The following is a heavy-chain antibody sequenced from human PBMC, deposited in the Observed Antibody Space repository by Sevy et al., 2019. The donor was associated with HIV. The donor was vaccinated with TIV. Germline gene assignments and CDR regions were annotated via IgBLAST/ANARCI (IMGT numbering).Heavy chain of an antibody. D-gene: IGHD5-12*01. J-gene: IGHJ5*02. CDR2: IYYTGST. Sequence: SETLSITCTVSGGSISAYYWSWIRQPPGKGLEYLGYIYYTGSTNYNPSLKSRVTISVDTSKNQFSLKLSSVTAADTAVYYCARAPPVRSGDDSLNWFDPWGQGTLVTVSS. CDR3: ARAPPVRSGDDSLNWFDP. V-gene: IGHV4-59*01. CDR1: GGSISAYY.